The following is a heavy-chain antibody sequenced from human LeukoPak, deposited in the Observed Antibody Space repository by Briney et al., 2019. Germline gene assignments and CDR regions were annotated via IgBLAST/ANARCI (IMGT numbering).Heavy chain of an antibody. Sequence: GRSLRLSCAASGFTFSSYAMHWVRQAPGKGLEWVAVISYDGSNKYYADSVKGRFTVSRDNSKNTLYLQMNSLRAEDTAVYYCARDRYSSWYSRFDYWGQGTLVTVSS. CDR2: ISYDGSNK. D-gene: IGHD6-13*01. CDR1: GFTFSSYA. V-gene: IGHV3-30*04. J-gene: IGHJ4*02. CDR3: ARDRYSSWYSRFDY.